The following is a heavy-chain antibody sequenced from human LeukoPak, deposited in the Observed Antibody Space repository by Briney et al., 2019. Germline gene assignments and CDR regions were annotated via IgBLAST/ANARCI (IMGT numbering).Heavy chain of an antibody. Sequence: GGSLRLSCAASGFTFSSYAMSWVRQAPGKGLEWVSAISGSGGSTYYADSVKGRFTISRDNSKNTLYLQMNSLRAEDTAVYYCAKDRRGEAYYYGSGLDYWGQGTLATVSS. D-gene: IGHD3-10*01. CDR1: GFTFSSYA. CDR2: ISGSGGST. V-gene: IGHV3-23*01. J-gene: IGHJ4*02. CDR3: AKDRRGEAYYYGSGLDY.